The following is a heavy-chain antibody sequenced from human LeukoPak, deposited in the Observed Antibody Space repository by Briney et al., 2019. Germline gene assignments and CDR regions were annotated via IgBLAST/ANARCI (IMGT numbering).Heavy chain of an antibody. V-gene: IGHV4-59*01. CDR2: IYDRGST. CDR1: GGSIDITNY. Sequence: SETLSLTCGVSGGSIDITNYWSWVRQPPGKGLEWIGNIYDRGSTKYNPSLKSRVTISVDTSKNQFSLRLSSVTAADTAVYYCARGRTFDNWGQGTLVTVSS. J-gene: IGHJ4*02. CDR3: ARGRTFDN.